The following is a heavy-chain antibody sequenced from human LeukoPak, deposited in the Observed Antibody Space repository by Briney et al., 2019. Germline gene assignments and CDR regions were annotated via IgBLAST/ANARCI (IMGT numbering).Heavy chain of an antibody. D-gene: IGHD6-19*01. CDR1: GITFSSYA. CDR3: AKPGAVAE. Sequence: GGSLRLSCAASGITFSSYAMHWVRQAPGKGLEWVAVISYDGSNKYYADSVKGRFTISRDNSKNTLYLQMNSLRAEDTAVYYYAKPGAVAEWGQGTLVTVSS. J-gene: IGHJ4*02. CDR2: ISYDGSNK. V-gene: IGHV3-30*04.